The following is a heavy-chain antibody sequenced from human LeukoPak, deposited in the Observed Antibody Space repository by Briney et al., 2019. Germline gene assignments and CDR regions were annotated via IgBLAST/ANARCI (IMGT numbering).Heavy chain of an antibody. J-gene: IGHJ4*02. Sequence: PGGSLRLSCAASGFTFSSYSMHWVRQAPGKALEFVSAISSNGGVTYYANSVKGRFTISRDNSKDTVFLQMNSLRADDTAVYYCAKASRQGAVACPLDSWGRGTLVTVSS. CDR2: ISSNGGVT. CDR3: AKASRQGAVACPLDS. V-gene: IGHV3-64*01. CDR1: GFTFSSYS. D-gene: IGHD6-19*01.